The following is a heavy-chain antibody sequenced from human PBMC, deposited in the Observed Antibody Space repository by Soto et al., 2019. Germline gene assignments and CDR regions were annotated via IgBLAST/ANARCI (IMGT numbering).Heavy chain of an antibody. CDR1: GYTFTSYL. CDR3: ARVLRPGYCSGGICYGHYYYYYGMDV. V-gene: IGHV1-3*01. CDR2: INAGNGNT. Sequence: ASVKVSCKASGYTFTSYLMHWVRQAPGQRLEWMGWINAGNGNTEYSQKFQGRVTITRDTSASTAYMELSSLRSEDTAVYYCARVLRPGYCSGGICYGHYYYYYGMDVWGQGTTVTGSS. D-gene: IGHD2-15*01. J-gene: IGHJ6*02.